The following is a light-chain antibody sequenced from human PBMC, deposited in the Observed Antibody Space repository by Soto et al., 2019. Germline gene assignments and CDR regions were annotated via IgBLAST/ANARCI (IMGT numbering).Light chain of an antibody. Sequence: DIQMTQSPSTLSGSVGDRVTITCRASQTISSWLAWYQQKPGKAPKLLIYKASTLKSGVPSRFSGSGSGTEFTLTISSLQSEDFAIYYCQQSYSTPPTFGQGTKVDIK. CDR1: QTISSW. CDR3: QQSYSTPPT. CDR2: KAS. J-gene: IGKJ1*01. V-gene: IGKV1-5*03.